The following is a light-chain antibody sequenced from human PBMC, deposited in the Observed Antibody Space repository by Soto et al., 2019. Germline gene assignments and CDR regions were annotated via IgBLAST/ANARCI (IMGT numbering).Light chain of an antibody. CDR3: NSYAGRNTWV. CDR2: EVG. J-gene: IGLJ2*01. V-gene: IGLV2-14*01. CDR1: SSDVGGHNH. Sequence: QSALTQPASVSGSPGQSITISCTGSSSDVGGHNHVSWYQQHPGKAPKLIIYEVGNRPSGVSNRFSGSKSGNTASLTISGFQAEDEADYYCNSYAGRNTWVFGGGTKVTVL.